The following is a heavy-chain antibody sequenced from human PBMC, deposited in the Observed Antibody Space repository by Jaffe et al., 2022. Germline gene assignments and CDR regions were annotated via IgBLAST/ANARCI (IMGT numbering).Heavy chain of an antibody. CDR1: GFTFNSYE. Sequence: EVQLVESGGGLVQPGGSLRLSCAASGFTFNSYEMNWVRQAPGKGLEWVSYISSSGSTIYYADSVKGRFTISRDNAKNSLYLQMNSLRAEDTAVYYCARDLLRGRYTYGPGFFDSWGQGTLVTVSS. J-gene: IGHJ4*02. V-gene: IGHV3-48*03. D-gene: IGHD5-18*01. CDR3: ARDLLRGRYTYGPGFFDS. CDR2: ISSSGSTI.